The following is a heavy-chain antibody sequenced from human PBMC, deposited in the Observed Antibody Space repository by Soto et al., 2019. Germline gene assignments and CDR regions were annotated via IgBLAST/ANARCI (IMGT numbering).Heavy chain of an antibody. V-gene: IGHV1-69*01. CDR1: GGTFSSYA. D-gene: IGHD3-16*01. Sequence: QVQLVQSGAEVKKSGSSVKVSCKASGGTFSSYAISWVRQAPGQGLEWMGGIIPIFGTANYAQKFQGRVTITADESTSTAYMELSSLRSEDTAVYYCANSYRGRKGYYFDYWGQGTLVTVSS. CDR3: ANSYRGRKGYYFDY. J-gene: IGHJ4*02. CDR2: IIPIFGTA.